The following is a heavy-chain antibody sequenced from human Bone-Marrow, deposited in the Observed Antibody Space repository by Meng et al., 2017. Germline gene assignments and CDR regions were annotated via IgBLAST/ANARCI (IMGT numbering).Heavy chain of an antibody. Sequence: GESLKISCAASGFTFSSYAMHWVRHAPGKGLEWVSALSGGGFTTYYADSVKGRFTISRHNSKNTLYLQMNNLRAEDTALYYCAKYSYGLGDYFDYWGQGAVVTVSS. V-gene: IGHV3-23*01. CDR3: AKYSYGLGDYFDY. CDR2: LSGGGFTT. CDR1: GFTFSSYA. D-gene: IGHD3-10*01. J-gene: IGHJ4*02.